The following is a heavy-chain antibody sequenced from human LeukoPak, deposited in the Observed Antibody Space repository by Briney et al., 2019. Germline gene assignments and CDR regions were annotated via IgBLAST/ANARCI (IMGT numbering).Heavy chain of an antibody. CDR1: GGSISTSTYY. CDR2: ISYSGST. Sequence: SETLSLTCTVSGGSISTSTYYWGWIRQPPGKGLEWIESISYSGSTYNNPSLKSRVTISVDTSKNQFFLKLSSVTAPDTAVYYCARRVYSGSYNWYFDLWGRGTLVTVSS. D-gene: IGHD1-26*01. J-gene: IGHJ2*01. CDR3: ARRVYSGSYNWYFDL. V-gene: IGHV4-39*01.